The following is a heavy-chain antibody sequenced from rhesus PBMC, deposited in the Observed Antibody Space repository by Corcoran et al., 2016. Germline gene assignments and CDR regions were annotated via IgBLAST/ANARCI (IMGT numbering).Heavy chain of an antibody. CDR2: NYSSGGST. D-gene: IGHD3-28*01. Sequence: QVQLQESGPAVVKPSETLSLTCAVSGGSISSSNWLSWIRQSPGKGLGWMGGNYSSGGSTEYNPSLKRRVTISKDTSKNQFSLKLSSVTAADTAVYYCARVGDSGYYYFDYWGQGVLVTVSS. J-gene: IGHJ4*01. V-gene: IGHV4-93*01. CDR3: ARVGDSGYYYFDY. CDR1: GGSISSSNW.